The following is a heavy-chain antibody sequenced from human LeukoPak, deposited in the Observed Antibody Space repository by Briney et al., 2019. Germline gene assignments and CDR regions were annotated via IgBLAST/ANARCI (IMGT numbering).Heavy chain of an antibody. CDR1: GGSISITNYY. V-gene: IGHV4-39*01. CDR3: AGHHHNHWYDY. D-gene: IGHD1-14*01. CDR2: IYYSGDT. Sequence: SETLSLTCTVSGGSISITNYYWGWIRQPPGKGPEWVGSIYYSGDTYYNSSLQSRVTISADTSKNQFSLKLSSVTATDTAVYYCAGHHHNHWYDYWGLGILVTVSS. J-gene: IGHJ4*02.